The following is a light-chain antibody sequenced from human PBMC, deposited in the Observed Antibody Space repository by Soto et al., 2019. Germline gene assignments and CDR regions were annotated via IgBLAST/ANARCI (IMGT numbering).Light chain of an antibody. CDR3: QQFSSSPPGVT. CDR1: RSVSSNY. Sequence: EIVLTQSPDTLSLSPGESATLSCRASRSVSSNYLAWYQQKPGQAPRLLVAGTSSRATGLPDRFSGSGSGTDFTLTISGLDPEDFAVYYCQQFSSSPPGVTFGGGTVLEMK. J-gene: IGKJ4*01. V-gene: IGKV3-20*01. CDR2: GTS.